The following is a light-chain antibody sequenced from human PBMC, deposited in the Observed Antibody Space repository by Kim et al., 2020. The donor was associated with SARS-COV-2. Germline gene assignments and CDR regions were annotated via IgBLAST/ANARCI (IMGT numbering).Light chain of an antibody. V-gene: IGLV3-1*01. CDR1: KLGDKY. CDR2: QDT. J-gene: IGLJ1*01. CDR3: QAWDSSTSV. Sequence: SYELTQPPSVSVSPGQTASITCSGDKLGDKYACWYQQKPGQSLVLVIYQDTKRPSGIPARFSGSNSGNTATLTISGTQAMDEADYYCQAWDSSTSVFGTGTKVTVL.